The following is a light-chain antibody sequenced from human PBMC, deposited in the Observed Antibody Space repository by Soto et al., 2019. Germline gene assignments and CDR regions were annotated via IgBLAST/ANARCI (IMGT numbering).Light chain of an antibody. V-gene: IGKV1-13*02. CDR1: QLISTS. CDR2: TAS. CDR3: QQFHGYPLT. Sequence: ALQVTQSPSSLSASVGDRVTISCRTSQLISTSLAWYQQKPGKPPKVLIHTASTLENGVSSRFSGSGIGTDFTLTITSLRPEDFATYYCQQFHGYPLTFGGGTKVEI. J-gene: IGKJ4*01.